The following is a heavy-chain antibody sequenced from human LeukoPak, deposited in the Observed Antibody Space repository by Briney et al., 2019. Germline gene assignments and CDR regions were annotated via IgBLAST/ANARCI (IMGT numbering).Heavy chain of an antibody. Sequence: PGGSLRLSCAASGFTFEDYTMHWVRQAPGKTLEWVSLISWDGTPYYRDSVKGRFSISRDNSKNSLYLQMDTLRSEDTAFYYCVKDLSYESSGHVLEYWGQGTLDTVSS. CDR3: VKDLSYESSGHVLEY. CDR2: ISWDGTP. J-gene: IGHJ4*02. CDR1: GFTFEDYT. D-gene: IGHD3-22*01. V-gene: IGHV3-43*01.